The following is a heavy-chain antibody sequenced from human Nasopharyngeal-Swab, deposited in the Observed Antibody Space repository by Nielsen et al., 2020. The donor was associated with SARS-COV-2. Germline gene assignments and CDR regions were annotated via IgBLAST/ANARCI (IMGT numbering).Heavy chain of an antibody. Sequence: GESLKISCAASGFTFSSYWMSWVRQAPGKGLEWVANIKQDGSEKYYVDSVKGRFTISRDNAKNSLYLQMNSLRAEDTAVYYCARAYDSLDYWGQGTLVTVSS. D-gene: IGHD3-22*01. CDR2: IKQDGSEK. V-gene: IGHV3-7*05. J-gene: IGHJ4*02. CDR3: ARAYDSLDY. CDR1: GFTFSSYW.